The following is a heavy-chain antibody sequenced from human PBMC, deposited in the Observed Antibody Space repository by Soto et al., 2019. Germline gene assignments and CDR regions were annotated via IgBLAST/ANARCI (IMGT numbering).Heavy chain of an antibody. CDR3: ARVPYCSGGSFYWPFEY. CDR1: GFTFSNYR. CDR2: ISSSSGTK. Sequence: EVQLVESGGGLVQPGGSLRLSCAASGFTFSNYRMDWVRQAPGKGLEWVSYISSSSGTKYYADSVKGRFTISRDNAKNSLYLQMNSLRAEDTAVYYCARVPYCSGGSFYWPFEYWGQGTLVTVSS. J-gene: IGHJ4*02. V-gene: IGHV3-48*01. D-gene: IGHD2-15*01.